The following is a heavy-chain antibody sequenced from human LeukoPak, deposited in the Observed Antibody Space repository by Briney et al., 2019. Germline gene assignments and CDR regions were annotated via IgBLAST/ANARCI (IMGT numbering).Heavy chain of an antibody. J-gene: IGHJ6*03. CDR1: GFTFDDYG. D-gene: IGHD3-9*01. Sequence: GGSLRLSCAASGFTFDDYGMSWVRHAPGKGLEWVSGINWNGGSTGYANSVKGRLTISRDNANKPLYLQMNSLRAEDTALYFCXXXPGFVDXHYMDXWGKGTXVTVXS. CDR2: INWNGGST. CDR3: XXXPGFVDXHYMDX. V-gene: IGHV3-20*04.